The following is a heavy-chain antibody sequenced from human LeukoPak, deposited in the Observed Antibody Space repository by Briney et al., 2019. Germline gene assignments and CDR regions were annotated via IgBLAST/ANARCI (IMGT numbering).Heavy chain of an antibody. V-gene: IGHV3-33*01. CDR3: ARDLDFEGYGDYDLFDY. CDR2: IWYDGSNK. D-gene: IGHD4-17*01. Sequence: GGSLRLSCAASGFTFSSYGMHRVRQAPGKGLEWVAVIWYDGSNKYYADSVKGRFTISRDNSKNTLYLQMNSLRAEDTAVYYCARDLDFEGYGDYDLFDYWGQGTLVTVSS. J-gene: IGHJ4*02. CDR1: GFTFSSYG.